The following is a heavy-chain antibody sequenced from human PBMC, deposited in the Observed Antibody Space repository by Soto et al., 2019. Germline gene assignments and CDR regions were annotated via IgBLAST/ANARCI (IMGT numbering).Heavy chain of an antibody. CDR2: IPYDGSNK. J-gene: IGHJ4*02. CDR1: GFSFSTYG. V-gene: IGHV3-30*18. CDR3: AKSMSPGPDH. Sequence: QVQLEESGGGVVQPGRSLRLSCAASGFSFSTYGMHWVRQAPGKGLEWVATIPYDGSNKYYADSVKGRFTISRDNSRNTLYLQMNSLTADDTAVYYCAKSMSPGPDHWGQGTLVTVSS.